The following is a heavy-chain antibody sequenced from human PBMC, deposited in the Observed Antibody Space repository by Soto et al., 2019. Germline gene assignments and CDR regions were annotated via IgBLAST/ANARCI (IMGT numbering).Heavy chain of an antibody. V-gene: IGHV1-69*13. CDR2: IIPIFGTA. Sequence: SVKVSCKASGGTFSSYAISWVRQAPGQGLEWMGGIIPIFGTANYAQKFQGRVTITAGESTSTAYMELSSLRSEDTAVYYCARGRDGDYYYYGMDVWGQGTTVTVSS. J-gene: IGHJ6*02. CDR3: ARGRDGDYYYYGMDV. D-gene: IGHD3-10*01. CDR1: GGTFSSYA.